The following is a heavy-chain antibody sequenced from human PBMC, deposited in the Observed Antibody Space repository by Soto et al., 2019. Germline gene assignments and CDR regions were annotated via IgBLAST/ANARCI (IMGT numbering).Heavy chain of an antibody. Sequence: EVQLLESGGDLVQPGRSLRLSCAASGFTFSGYAMSWVRQAPGKGLEWVSVIHGGGNSAYYADSVKGRFTISRDNSKNSLYLQMSSLRGEDAALYYCARNRGRVTSSWDFDYWGQGTLVTVAS. D-gene: IGHD2-21*02. CDR2: IHGGGNSA. V-gene: IGHV3-23*01. CDR3: ARNRGRVTSSWDFDY. CDR1: GFTFSGYA. J-gene: IGHJ4*02.